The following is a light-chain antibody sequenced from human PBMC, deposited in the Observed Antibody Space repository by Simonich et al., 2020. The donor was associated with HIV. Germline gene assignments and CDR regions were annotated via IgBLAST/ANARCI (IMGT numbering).Light chain of an antibody. J-gene: IGLJ2*01. CDR1: SSDVGSYNL. V-gene: IGLV2-23*01. Sequence: QSALTQPASVSGSPGQSITISCTGTSSDVGSYNLVSWYQQPPGKAPKLMIYEGTKRPSGVSNRFSGSKSGNTASLTISGLQAEDEADYYCCSYADSNTLVFGGGTKLTVL. CDR3: CSYADSNTLV. CDR2: EGT.